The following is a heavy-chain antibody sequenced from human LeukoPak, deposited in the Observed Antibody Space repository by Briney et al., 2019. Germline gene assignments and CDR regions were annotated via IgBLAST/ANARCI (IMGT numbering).Heavy chain of an antibody. V-gene: IGHV4-59*11. D-gene: IGHD6-13*01. CDR3: ARVYYSNSYDYWYFDL. CDR1: GGSISGQY. J-gene: IGHJ2*01. Sequence: KSSETLSLTCTVSGGSISGQYWSWIRQPPGKGLEWIGEIYYSGGTKYNPSLERRVTISLDTSKNQFSLRLTSMTTADTAVYYCARVYYSNSYDYWYFDLWGRGTLVTVSS. CDR2: IYYSGGT.